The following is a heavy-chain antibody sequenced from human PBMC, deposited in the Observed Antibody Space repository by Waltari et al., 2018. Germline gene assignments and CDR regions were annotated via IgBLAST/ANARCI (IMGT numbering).Heavy chain of an antibody. Sequence: QLQLQESGPGLVKPSETLSLTCTVSGGSISSSSYYWGWIRQPPGKGLEWIGSIYYSGSTYYNPSLNSRVTISVDTSKNQFSLKLSSVTAADTAVYYCAREEQLASRGAFDIWGQGTMVTVSS. J-gene: IGHJ3*02. D-gene: IGHD6-13*01. CDR3: AREEQLASRGAFDI. CDR1: GGSISSSSYY. V-gene: IGHV4-39*07. CDR2: IYYSGST.